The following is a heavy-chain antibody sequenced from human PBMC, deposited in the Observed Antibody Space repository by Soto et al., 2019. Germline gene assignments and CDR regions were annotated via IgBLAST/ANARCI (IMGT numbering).Heavy chain of an antibody. CDR3: AREIDGYYGMDV. J-gene: IGHJ6*02. Sequence: QVQLVQSGAKVKKPGSSVKVSCKASGGTFSTDSISWVRQAPGQGLEWMGGIIPMFGTANNAQKFQGRVTITADESTSTAYMELSSLRSEDTAVYFCAREIDGYYGMDVWGQGTTVTVAS. CDR2: IIPMFGTA. CDR1: GGTFSTDS. V-gene: IGHV1-69*12.